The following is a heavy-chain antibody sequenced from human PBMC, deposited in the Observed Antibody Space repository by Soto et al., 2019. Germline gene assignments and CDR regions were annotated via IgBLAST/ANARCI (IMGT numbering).Heavy chain of an antibody. CDR2: INPNSGGT. V-gene: IGHV1-2*04. D-gene: IGHD5-18*01. J-gene: IGHJ4*02. Sequence: ASVKVSCKASGYTFTGYYTHWVRQAPGQGLEWMGWINPNSGGTNYAQKFQGWVTMTRDTSISTAYMELSRLRSDDTAVYYCARGRRGYSYVYYFDYWGQGTLVTVSS. CDR3: ARGRRGYSYVYYFDY. CDR1: GYTFTGYY.